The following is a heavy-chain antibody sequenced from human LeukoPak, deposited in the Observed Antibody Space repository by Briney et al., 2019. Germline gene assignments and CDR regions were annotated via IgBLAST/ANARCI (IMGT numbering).Heavy chain of an antibody. Sequence: PGGSLRLSCAASGFTFSNYWMSWVRQAPGKGLEWVANTKQDGSEKYYVDSVKGRFTISKDNAKNSLYLQMNSLRAEDTAVYYCARDGSRQPYCSRTSCHDYWGQGTLVTVSS. CDR3: ARDGSRQPYCSRTSCHDY. V-gene: IGHV3-7*03. J-gene: IGHJ4*02. D-gene: IGHD2-2*01. CDR2: TKQDGSEK. CDR1: GFTFSNYW.